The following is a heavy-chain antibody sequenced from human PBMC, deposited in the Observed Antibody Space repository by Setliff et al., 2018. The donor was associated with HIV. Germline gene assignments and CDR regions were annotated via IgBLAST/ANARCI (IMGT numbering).Heavy chain of an antibody. V-gene: IGHV4-59*01. CDR1: GGSISSYY. D-gene: IGHD6-19*01. CDR2: IYYSGST. J-gene: IGHJ6*03. Sequence: LSLTCTVSGGSISSYYWSWIRQPPGKGLEWIGYIYYSGSTNYNPSLKSRVTISVDTSKNQFSLKLSSVTAADTAVYYCARGYPGIAVAGLTYYYYYYMDVWGKGTTVTVSS. CDR3: ARGYPGIAVAGLTYYYYYYMDV.